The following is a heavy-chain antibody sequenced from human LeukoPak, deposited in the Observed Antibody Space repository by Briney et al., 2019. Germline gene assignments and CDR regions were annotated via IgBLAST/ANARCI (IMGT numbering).Heavy chain of an antibody. V-gene: IGHV4-30-4*08. D-gene: IGHD2-21*01. Sequence: SETLSLTCAVYGESFSGYYWSWIRQPPGKGLEWIGYIYYSGSTYYNPSLKTRVTISVDTSKNQFSLNLRSVTAADTAVYYCARVGKYCGGDCYSVKYWGQGTLVTVSS. J-gene: IGHJ4*02. CDR2: IYYSGST. CDR1: GESFSGYY. CDR3: ARVGKYCGGDCYSVKY.